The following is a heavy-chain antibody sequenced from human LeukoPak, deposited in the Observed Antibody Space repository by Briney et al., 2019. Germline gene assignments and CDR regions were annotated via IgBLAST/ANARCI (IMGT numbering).Heavy chain of an antibody. J-gene: IGHJ4*02. CDR1: GFTFSDYY. CDR2: ISSSGSTI. Sequence: GGSLRLSRAASGFTFSDYYMSWIRQAPGKGLEWVSYISSSGSTIYYADSVKGRFTISRDNAKNSLYLQMNSLRAEDTAVYYCAWDSRVSPTPYDYWGQGTLVTVSS. V-gene: IGHV3-11*01. D-gene: IGHD2-2*01. CDR3: AWDSRVSPTPYDY.